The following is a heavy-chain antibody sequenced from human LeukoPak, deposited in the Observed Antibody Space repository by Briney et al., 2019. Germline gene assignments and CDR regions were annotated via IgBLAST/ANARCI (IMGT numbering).Heavy chain of an antibody. V-gene: IGHV1-69*13. CDR1: GGTFSSYA. CDR2: IIPIFGTA. Sequence: ASVKVSCKASGGTFSSYAISWVRQAPGQGLEWMGGIIPIFGTANYAQKFQGRVTITADESTSTAYMELSSLRSEDTAVYYCAREHSSSWYPTHSFDYWGQGTLVTVSS. D-gene: IGHD6-13*01. J-gene: IGHJ4*02. CDR3: AREHSSSWYPTHSFDY.